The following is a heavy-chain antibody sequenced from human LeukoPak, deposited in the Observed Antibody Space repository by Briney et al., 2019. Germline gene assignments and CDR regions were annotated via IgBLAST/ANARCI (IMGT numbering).Heavy chain of an antibody. V-gene: IGHV4-4*07. J-gene: IGHJ6*03. CDR1: GGSISSYY. CDR2: IYTSGST. CDR3: ARVSCQLLWSYYYYYMDV. D-gene: IGHD2-2*01. Sequence: SETLSLTCTVSGGSISSYYWSWIRQPAGKGLECIGRIYTSGSTNYNPSLKSRVTMSVDTSKNQFSLKLSSVTAADTAVYYCARVSCQLLWSYYYYYMDVWGKGTTVTVSS.